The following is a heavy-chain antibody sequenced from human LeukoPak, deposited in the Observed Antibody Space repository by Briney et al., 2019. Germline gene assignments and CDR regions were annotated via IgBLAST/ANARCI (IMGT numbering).Heavy chain of an antibody. CDR1: GFTVSSNY. J-gene: IGHJ6*02. CDR2: IYSGGST. V-gene: IGHV3-53*04. D-gene: IGHD1-1*01. Sequence: GGSLRLSCAAPGFTVSSNYMSWVRQAPGKGLEWVSVIYSGGSTYYADSVKGRFTISRHNSKNTLYLQMNSLRAEDTAVYYCARYNWNDGYYYGMDVWGQGTTVTVSS. CDR3: ARYNWNDGYYYGMDV.